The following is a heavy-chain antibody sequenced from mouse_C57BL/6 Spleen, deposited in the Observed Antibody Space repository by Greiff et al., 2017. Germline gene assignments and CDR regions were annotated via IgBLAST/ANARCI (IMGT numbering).Heavy chain of an antibody. D-gene: IGHD2-3*01. V-gene: IGHV10-1*01. CDR1: GFSFNTYA. CDR2: IRSKSNNYAT. CDR3: VRGDGYYEYYFDY. J-gene: IGHJ2*01. Sequence: EVKLVESGGGLVQPKGSLKLSCAASGFSFNTYAMNWVRQAPGKGLEWVARIRSKSNNYATYYADSVKDRFTISRDDSESMLYLQMNNLKTEDTAMYYCVRGDGYYEYYFDYWGQGTTLTVSS.